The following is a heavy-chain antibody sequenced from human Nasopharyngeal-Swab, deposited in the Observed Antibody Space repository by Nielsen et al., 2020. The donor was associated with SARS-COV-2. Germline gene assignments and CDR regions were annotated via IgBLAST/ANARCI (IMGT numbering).Heavy chain of an antibody. CDR3: ARDGDYSGWELTDY. CDR2: ITSGSTTI. D-gene: IGHD1-26*01. CDR1: GFTFGSYS. Sequence: GESLKISCAASGFTFGSYSMNWVRQAPGKGLEWVSYITSGSTTISYADSVKGRFTISRDNAKNSLYLQMNSLRAEDTAVYYCARDGDYSGWELTDYWGQGTLVTVSS. J-gene: IGHJ4*02. V-gene: IGHV3-48*04.